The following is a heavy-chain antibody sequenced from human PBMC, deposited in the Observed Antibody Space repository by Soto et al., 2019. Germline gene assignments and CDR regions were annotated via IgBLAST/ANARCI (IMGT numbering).Heavy chain of an antibody. D-gene: IGHD1-26*01. CDR2: IDWNGGST. V-gene: IGHV3-9*01. Sequence: EVQLVESGGGLVQPGRSLRLSCVASGFTFDDYAMHWVRQTPGEGLEWVSSIDWNGGSTAYADSVKGRFTISRDNARNSLYLQMNSLRPEDTALYYCVKGRGSYFVYFGLDVWGQGTTVTVSS. J-gene: IGHJ6*02. CDR1: GFTFDDYA. CDR3: VKGRGSYFVYFGLDV.